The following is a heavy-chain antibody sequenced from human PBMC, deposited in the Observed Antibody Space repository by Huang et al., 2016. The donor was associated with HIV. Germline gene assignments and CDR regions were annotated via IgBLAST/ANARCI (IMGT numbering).Heavy chain of an antibody. Sequence: QVQLQESGPGLVKPSGTLSLTCSVSGGSISSHYWSWIRQPPGKGLEWIGDISYTGNTNDSPSLRSRGTMSIDTSKNQFSLRLRYVSAADTAIYYCASTYYYETSRPGEIDYWGQGTLVTVSS. CDR2: ISYTGNT. J-gene: IGHJ4*02. D-gene: IGHD3-22*01. CDR1: GGSISSHY. CDR3: ASTYYYETSRPGEIDY. V-gene: IGHV4-59*03.